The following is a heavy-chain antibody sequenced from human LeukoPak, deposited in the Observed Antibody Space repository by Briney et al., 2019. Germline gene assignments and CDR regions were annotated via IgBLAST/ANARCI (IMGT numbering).Heavy chain of an antibody. D-gene: IGHD3-22*01. CDR2: INPNSGGT. J-gene: IGHJ4*02. CDR1: GYTFTGYY. V-gene: IGHV1-2*02. Sequence: ASVKVSCKASGYTFTGYYMHWVRQAPGQGLEWMGWINPNSGGTNYAQKFQGRVTMTRDTSISTAYMELSRLRSDDTAVYYCARGRHRITMIVVAPDYWGQGTLVTVSS. CDR3: ARGRHRITMIVVAPDY.